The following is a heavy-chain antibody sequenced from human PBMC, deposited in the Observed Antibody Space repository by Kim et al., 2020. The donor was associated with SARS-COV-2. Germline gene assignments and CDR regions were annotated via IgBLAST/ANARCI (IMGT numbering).Heavy chain of an antibody. J-gene: IGHJ3*02. CDR2: IRSKANNYAT. D-gene: IGHD1-1*01. Sequence: GGSLRLSCAASGFSFSDSAMHWVRQASGKGLEWVGRIRSKANNYATTYAASVNGRFSITRDDSKNAAYLQMNSLKTEDTAVYFCARVPGTTVAFWDAFDIWGQGTMVTVSS. V-gene: IGHV3-73*01. CDR1: GFSFSDSA. CDR3: ARVPGTTVAFWDAFDI.